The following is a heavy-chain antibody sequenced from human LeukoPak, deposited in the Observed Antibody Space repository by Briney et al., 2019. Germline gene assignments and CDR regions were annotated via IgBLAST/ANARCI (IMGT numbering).Heavy chain of an antibody. J-gene: IGHJ4*02. CDR3: AKRGVVIRVILVGFHKEAYYFDS. CDR2: ISSSSSYI. D-gene: IGHD3-22*01. V-gene: IGHV3-21*04. Sequence: GGSLRLFCAASGFTFSSYSMNWVRQAPGKGLEWVSSISSSSSYIYYADSVKGRFTISRDSPKNTLYLQMNRLRAEDTAVYFCAKRGVVIRVILVGFHKEAYYFDSWGQGALVTVSS. CDR1: GFTFSSYS.